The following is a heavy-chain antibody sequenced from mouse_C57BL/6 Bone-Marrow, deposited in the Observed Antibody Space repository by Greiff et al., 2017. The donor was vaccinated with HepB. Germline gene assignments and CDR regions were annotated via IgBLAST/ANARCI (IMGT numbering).Heavy chain of an antibody. CDR1: GYTFTSYW. V-gene: IGHV1-59*01. CDR2: IDPSDSYT. D-gene: IGHD2-4*01. CDR3: ARWRLRGFDY. Sequence: VQLQQSGAELVRPGTSVKLSCKASGYTFTSYWMHWVKQRPGQGLEWIGVIDPSDSYTNYNQKFKGKATLTVDTSSSTAYMQLSSLTSEDSAVYYCARWRLRGFDYWGQGTTLTVSS. J-gene: IGHJ2*01.